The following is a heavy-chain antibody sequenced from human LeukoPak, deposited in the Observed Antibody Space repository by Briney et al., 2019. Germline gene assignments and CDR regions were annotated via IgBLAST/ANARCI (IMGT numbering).Heavy chain of an antibody. J-gene: IGHJ5*02. Sequence: GGSLRLSCAASGFIFSTSTMNWVRQAPGKGLEWVSYISSSSSTVFHADSVKGRFTISRDNAKNSLYLQMNSLTAEDTAVYYCARASGRYSSSSWFDPWGPGTLVTVSS. V-gene: IGHV3-48*04. D-gene: IGHD6-6*01. CDR2: ISSSSSTV. CDR1: GFIFSTST. CDR3: ARASGRYSSSSWFDP.